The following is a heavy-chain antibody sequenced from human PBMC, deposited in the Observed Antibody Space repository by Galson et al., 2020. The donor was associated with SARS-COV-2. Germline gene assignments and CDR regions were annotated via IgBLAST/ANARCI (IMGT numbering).Heavy chain of an antibody. J-gene: IGHJ3*01. CDR3: AASTSGALSFLEWFPPDDALDL. D-gene: IGHD3-3*02. CDR1: GGSIRRNTYY. Sequence: SETLSLTCTLSGGSIRRNTYYGAWTRQAPGKGPEWIASISYKGNTYSNPSLKSRVSISVDTSRNPFSLRVTSVAASDTAVYYCAASTSGALSFLEWFPPDDALDLWGHGTLVTVSS. V-gene: IGHV4-39*01. CDR2: ISYKGNT.